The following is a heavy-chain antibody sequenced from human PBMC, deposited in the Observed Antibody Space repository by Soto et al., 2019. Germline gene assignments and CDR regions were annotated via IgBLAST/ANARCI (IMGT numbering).Heavy chain of an antibody. Sequence: QVQLVQSGAEVKKPGSSVKVSCKASGDIFSSYPFSWVRQAPGQGLEWMGGIVPLLGTADYAQKFQDRVTITADDSTSTVYMEPSSLRSDATAVYYCARDRGSQNWYFGVWGRGTLVSVSS. CDR2: IVPLLGTA. V-gene: IGHV1-69*01. J-gene: IGHJ2*01. CDR3: ARDRGSQNWYFGV. CDR1: GDIFSSYP. D-gene: IGHD3-10*01.